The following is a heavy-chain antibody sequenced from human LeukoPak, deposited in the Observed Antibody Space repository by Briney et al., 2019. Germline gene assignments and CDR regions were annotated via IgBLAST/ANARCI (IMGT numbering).Heavy chain of an antibody. CDR1: GFTFSSYG. CDR3: AKDGCSSTSCSEYFQH. Sequence: GRSLRLSCAASGFTFSSYGMHWVRQAPGKGLEWVAVIWYDGSNKYYADSVKGRFTISRDNSKNTLYLQMNSLRAEGTAVYYCAKDGCSSTSCSEYFQHWGQGTLVTVSS. J-gene: IGHJ1*01. V-gene: IGHV3-33*06. D-gene: IGHD2-2*01. CDR2: IWYDGSNK.